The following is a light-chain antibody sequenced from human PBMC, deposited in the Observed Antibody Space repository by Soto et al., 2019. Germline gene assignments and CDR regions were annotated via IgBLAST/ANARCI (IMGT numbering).Light chain of an antibody. CDR1: QSLLHSDGNTY. Sequence: DIVMTQTPLSSPVTLGQAASISCRSSQSLLHSDGNTYLSWFQQRPGQPPRLLIYKVSDRFSGVPDRFSGSGAGIDFILTISRVEAEDVGIYYCMQATQSHWTFGQGTKVEIK. CDR2: KVS. CDR3: MQATQSHWT. J-gene: IGKJ1*01. V-gene: IGKV2-24*01.